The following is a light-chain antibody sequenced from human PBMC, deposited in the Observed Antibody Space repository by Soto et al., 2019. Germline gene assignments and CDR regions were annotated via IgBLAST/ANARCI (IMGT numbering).Light chain of an antibody. Sequence: EIVMTQSTATLSVSPGEKATLSCRASQSVSSNLDWYQQKPGQAPRLLIYGASTRATGIPARFSGSGSGTEFTLTISSLQSEYFAFYYCQHYNNWPPGTFGQGTKVEIK. J-gene: IGKJ1*01. V-gene: IGKV3-15*01. CDR2: GAS. CDR3: QHYNNWPPGT. CDR1: QSVSSN.